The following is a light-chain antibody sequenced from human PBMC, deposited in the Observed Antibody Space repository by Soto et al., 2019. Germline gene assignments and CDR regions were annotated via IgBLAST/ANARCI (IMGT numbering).Light chain of an antibody. CDR1: QSVASN. Sequence: EIVMTQSPATLSVSPGERATLSCGASQSVASNLAWYQQKPGQAPRILIYGASTRATGIPARFSGSGSGTEFTLTISSLQSEDFAVYYCQQYNNWPPSTFGQGTKLEIK. V-gene: IGKV3-15*01. CDR2: GAS. J-gene: IGKJ2*02. CDR3: QQYNNWPPST.